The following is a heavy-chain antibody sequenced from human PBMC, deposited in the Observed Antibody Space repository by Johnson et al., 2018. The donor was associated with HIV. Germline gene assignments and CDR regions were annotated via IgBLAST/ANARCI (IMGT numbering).Heavy chain of an antibody. CDR3: ATFGGGSFHAFDI. Sequence: VQLVESGGGLVQPGGSLRLSCVVSGFTFNSYWMSWVRQAPGKGLEWVANIKQDGSEKYYVDSVKGRFTISRDNAKNSLYLQMNSLRAEDTAVYYCATFGGGSFHAFDIWGQGTMVTVSS. D-gene: IGHD1-26*01. CDR1: GFTFNSYW. V-gene: IGHV3-7*03. CDR2: IKQDGSEK. J-gene: IGHJ3*02.